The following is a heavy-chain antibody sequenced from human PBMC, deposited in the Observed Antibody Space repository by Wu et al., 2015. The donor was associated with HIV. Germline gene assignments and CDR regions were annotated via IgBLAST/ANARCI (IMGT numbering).Heavy chain of an antibody. J-gene: IGHJ1*01. CDR3: AGGTWQRPFHH. Sequence: QVQLVQSGAEVKKPGASVRVSCKASGYIFSDYYIHWVRQDPGQGLEWMGWINPNSGGTKYAQKFQGRVTMTRDTSIITAYMELRWLRSDDTAVYYCAGGTWQRPFHHWGQGTLVSVSS. CDR1: GYIFSDYY. V-gene: IGHV1-2*02. CDR2: INPNSGGT. D-gene: IGHD6-25*01.